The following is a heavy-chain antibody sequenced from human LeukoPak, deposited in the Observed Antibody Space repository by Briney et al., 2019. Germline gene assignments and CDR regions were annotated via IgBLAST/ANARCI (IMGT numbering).Heavy chain of an antibody. CDR3: ARAYSSSWYWNWFDP. Sequence: SETLSLICTVSGYSISSGYYWGWIRQPPGKGLEWIGNIYPTGSTYYNPSLKSRVTISVDTSKNQFSLKVSSVSAADTAVYYCARAYSSSWYWNWFDPWGQGTLVTVSS. V-gene: IGHV4-38-2*02. CDR2: IYPTGST. J-gene: IGHJ5*02. D-gene: IGHD6-13*01. CDR1: GYSISSGYY.